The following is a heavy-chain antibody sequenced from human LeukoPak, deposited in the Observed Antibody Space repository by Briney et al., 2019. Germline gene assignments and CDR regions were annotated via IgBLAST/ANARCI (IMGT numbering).Heavy chain of an antibody. CDR1: GFTFSSYA. J-gene: IGHJ4*02. V-gene: IGHV3-64*01. CDR2: ISSNGGST. Sequence: GGSLRLSCAASGFTFSSYAMHWVRQAPGKGLEYVSAISSNGGSTYYANSVKGRFTISRDNSKNTLHLQMGSLRAEDMAVYYCARAKWFGEFPFDYWGQGTLVTVSS. D-gene: IGHD3-10*01. CDR3: ARAKWFGEFPFDY.